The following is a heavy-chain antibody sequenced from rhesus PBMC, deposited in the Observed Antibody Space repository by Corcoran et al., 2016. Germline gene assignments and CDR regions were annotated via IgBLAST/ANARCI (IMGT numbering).Heavy chain of an antibody. CDR1: GASISSSNW. CDR2: IRGSSGST. D-gene: IGHD6-25*01. J-gene: IGHJ4*01. CDR3: ASAPYSGNWDN. Sequence: QVQLQESGPGLVRPSETLSLTCAVSGASISSSNWWSWIRQPPGEGLEWIGYIRGSSGSTYYNPSLKSRFTISTDPSKNQFSLKLTSVTAADTAVYYCASAPYSGNWDNWRQGVLVTVSS. V-gene: IGHV4-65*01.